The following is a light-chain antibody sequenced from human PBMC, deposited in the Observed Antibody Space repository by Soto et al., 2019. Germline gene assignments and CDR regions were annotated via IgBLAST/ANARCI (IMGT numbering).Light chain of an antibody. Sequence: EIVLTQSPGTLSLSPGERATLSCRASQSVSSSYLAWYQQKPGQAPRLLIYGASSRATGIPDRFSGSGSGTNFTLTIGRLEPEEFAVYCCQQYGSSSWTFGQGTKVEIK. CDR1: QSVSSSY. J-gene: IGKJ1*01. CDR3: QQYGSSSWT. V-gene: IGKV3-20*01. CDR2: GAS.